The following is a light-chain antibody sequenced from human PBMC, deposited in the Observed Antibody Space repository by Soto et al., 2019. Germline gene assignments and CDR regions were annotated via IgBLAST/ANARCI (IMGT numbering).Light chain of an antibody. CDR2: LNSDGSH. CDR1: SGHSSYA. V-gene: IGLV4-69*01. CDR3: QTWVSGIEV. J-gene: IGLJ2*01. Sequence: QLVLTQSPSASASLGASVKLTCTLSSGHSSYAIAWHQQQPEKGPRYLMKLNSDGSHSKGDGIPDGFSGSSSGAERYLTISRLQSEDEADYYCQTWVSGIEVFGGGTKLTVL.